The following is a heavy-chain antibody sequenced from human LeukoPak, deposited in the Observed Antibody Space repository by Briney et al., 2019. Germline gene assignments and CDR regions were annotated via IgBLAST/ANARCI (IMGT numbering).Heavy chain of an antibody. Sequence: PGGSLRLSCAASGFTFSTYAMNWVRQAPGKGLEWVSAISGSGGSTFYADSVKGRFTISRDNSKNTLYLQMNGLRVEDTAVYYCAKDSRYGDLNHCFDYWGQGTLVTVSS. CDR1: GFTFSTYA. CDR2: ISGSGGST. V-gene: IGHV3-23*01. CDR3: AKDSRYGDLNHCFDY. D-gene: IGHD4-17*01. J-gene: IGHJ4*02.